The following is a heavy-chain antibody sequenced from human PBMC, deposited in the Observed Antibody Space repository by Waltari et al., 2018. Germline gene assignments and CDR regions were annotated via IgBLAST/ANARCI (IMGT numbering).Heavy chain of an antibody. CDR3: ARQATTYDFDS. J-gene: IGHJ4*02. CDR2: INPNSGGT. D-gene: IGHD5-12*01. Sequence: QVQLVQSGAEVKKPGASVKVSCKTSGYTFTEYYMHWVRQAPGQGLEWMGWINPNSGGTNDAQKFQGRVTMTRDTSISTVYMELSGLRSDDTAMYYCARQATTYDFDSWGQGTLVIVSS. V-gene: IGHV1-2*02. CDR1: GYTFTEYY.